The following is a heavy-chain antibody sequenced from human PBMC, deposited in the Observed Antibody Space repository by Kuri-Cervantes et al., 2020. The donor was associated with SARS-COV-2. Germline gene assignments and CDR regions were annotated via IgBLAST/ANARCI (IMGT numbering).Heavy chain of an antibody. CDR1: GGSISSESYH. CDR3: AGPQYSSSPYYYYYYGMDV. V-gene: IGHV4-39*07. J-gene: IGHJ6*02. D-gene: IGHD6-6*01. CDR2: ISYSGAT. Sequence: GSLRLSCSVSGGSISSESYHWDWIRQPPGKGLEWIGSISYSGATSYDPSLKSRVTISVDTSKNQFSLKLSSVTAADTAVYYCAGPQYSSSPYYYYYYGMDVWGQGTTVTVSS.